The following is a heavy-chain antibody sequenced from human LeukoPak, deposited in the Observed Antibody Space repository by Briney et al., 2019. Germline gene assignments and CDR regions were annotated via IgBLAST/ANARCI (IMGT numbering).Heavy chain of an antibody. CDR1: GYTFTGYY. CDR2: INPNSGGT. V-gene: IGHV1-2*02. J-gene: IGHJ5*02. CDR3: ARGRVGRYSSSWFDP. Sequence: ASVKVSCKASGYTFTGYYMHWVRQAPGQGLEWMGWINPNSGGTNYAQKFQGRVTMTRDTSISTAYIELSRLRSDDTAVYYCARGRVGRYSSSWFDPWGQGTLVTVSS. D-gene: IGHD6-13*01.